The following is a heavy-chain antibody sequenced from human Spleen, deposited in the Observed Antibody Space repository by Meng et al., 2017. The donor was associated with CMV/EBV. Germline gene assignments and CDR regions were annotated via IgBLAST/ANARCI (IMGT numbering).Heavy chain of an antibody. Sequence: GGSLRLSCAASGFTFSSYSMNWVRQAPGKGLEWVSSISSSSSYIYYADSVKGRFTISRDNAKNSLYLQMNSLRAEDTAVYYCARDREWLSYWDYYYGMDVWGQGTTVTVSS. CDR2: ISSSSSYI. D-gene: IGHD3-3*01. CDR3: ARDREWLSYWDYYYGMDV. J-gene: IGHJ6*02. CDR1: GFTFSSYS. V-gene: IGHV3-21*01.